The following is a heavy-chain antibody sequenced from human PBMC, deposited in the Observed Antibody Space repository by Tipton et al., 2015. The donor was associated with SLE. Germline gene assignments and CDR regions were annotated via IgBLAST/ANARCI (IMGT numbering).Heavy chain of an antibody. Sequence: LILSCAASGFTVSSNYMSWVRQPPGKGLEWIGEINHSGSTNYNPSLKSRVTISVDTSKNQFSLKLSSVTAADTAVYYCARDRLGAEDYWGQGTLVTVSS. J-gene: IGHJ4*02. CDR1: GFTVSSNY. V-gene: IGHV4-34*01. CDR2: INHSGST. D-gene: IGHD1-26*01. CDR3: ARDRLGAEDY.